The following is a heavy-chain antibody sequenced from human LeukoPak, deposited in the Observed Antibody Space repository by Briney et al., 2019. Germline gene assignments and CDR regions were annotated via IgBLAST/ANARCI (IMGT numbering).Heavy chain of an antibody. CDR3: ARVYELREEDYYYYYRDV. D-gene: IGHD5/OR15-5a*01. CDR1: GFTFDDYG. Sequence: PGGSLTLPCAASGFTFDDYGMNWVRQAPGKGLEWVSGINWNGGSTGYADSVKGRFTISRDNAKNSLYLQMNSLRAEDTALYYCARVYELREEDYYYYYRDVWGKGTTVTVSS. J-gene: IGHJ6*03. CDR2: INWNGGST. V-gene: IGHV3-20*04.